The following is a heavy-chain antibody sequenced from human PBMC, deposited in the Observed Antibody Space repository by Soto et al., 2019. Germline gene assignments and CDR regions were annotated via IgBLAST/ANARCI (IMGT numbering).Heavy chain of an antibody. J-gene: IGHJ6*02. CDR3: ARTSRGGSTANDYYYGMDV. V-gene: IGHV5-51*01. CDR1: GYRFTSYC. CDR2: LYPGDSDT. D-gene: IGHD2-15*01. Sequence: ESLKISCKGFGYRFTSYCIGWVRQMPGQGLAWMGILYPGDSDTRYSPSFQGQVTISADKSISTAYLQWSSLKASDTAMYYCARTSRGGSTANDYYYGMDVWGQGTTVTVSS.